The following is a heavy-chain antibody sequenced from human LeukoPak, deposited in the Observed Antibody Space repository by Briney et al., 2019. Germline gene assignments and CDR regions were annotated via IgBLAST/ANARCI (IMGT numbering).Heavy chain of an antibody. J-gene: IGHJ3*02. V-gene: IGHV3-30*02. CDR1: GFTFSSYG. D-gene: IGHD5-12*01. Sequence: PGGSLRLSCAASGFTFSSYGMHWVRQAPGKGLEWVAFIRYDGSNKYYVESVKGRFSISGDNSKNTLYLEMNSLRAEDTAIYYCAIGHSGYDYAYEIWGQGTMVTVSS. CDR3: AIGHSGYDYAYEI. CDR2: IRYDGSNK.